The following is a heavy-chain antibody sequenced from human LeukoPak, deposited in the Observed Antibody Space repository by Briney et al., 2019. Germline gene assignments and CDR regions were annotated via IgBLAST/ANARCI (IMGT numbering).Heavy chain of an antibody. V-gene: IGHV5-10-1*01. CDR3: ARHNSSWSPSEY. J-gene: IGHJ4*02. Sequence: GESLKISCKGSGYSFTSYWISWVRQMPGKGLEWMGRIDPSDSYTNYSPSFQGHVTISTDKSINTAYLQWSSLTASDTAMYYCARHNSSWSPSEYSGQGTLVTVSS. CDR2: IDPSDSYT. D-gene: IGHD6-13*01. CDR1: GYSFTSYW.